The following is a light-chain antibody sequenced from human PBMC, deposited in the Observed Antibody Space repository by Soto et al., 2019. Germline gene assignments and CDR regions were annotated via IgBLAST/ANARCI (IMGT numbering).Light chain of an antibody. CDR1: QSVSSSY. CDR3: EQYGNSPSLT. J-gene: IGKJ3*01. CDR2: VVS. V-gene: IGKV3-20*01. Sequence: EIVLTQSPGTLSLSAGKRATLSCRASQSVSSSYLAWYQQKPGQAPRRLIYVVSGRATGIPDRFSGSGSGTTVSIPISRLEPADFAVYYWEQYGNSPSLTFGPGTNVDIK.